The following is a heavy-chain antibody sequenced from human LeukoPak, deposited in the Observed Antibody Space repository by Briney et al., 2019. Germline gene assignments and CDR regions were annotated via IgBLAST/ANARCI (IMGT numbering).Heavy chain of an antibody. D-gene: IGHD6-19*01. CDR1: GFTFSSYA. CDR2: ISGSGGST. V-gene: IGHV3-23*01. Sequence: GGSLRLSCAASGFTFSSYATGWVRQAPGKGLEWVSAISGSGGSTYYADSVKGRFTISRDNSRNTLYLQMNSLRAEDTAVYYCAKGPLTEVAGTTWDYWGQGTLVTVSS. CDR3: AKGPLTEVAGTTWDY. J-gene: IGHJ4*02.